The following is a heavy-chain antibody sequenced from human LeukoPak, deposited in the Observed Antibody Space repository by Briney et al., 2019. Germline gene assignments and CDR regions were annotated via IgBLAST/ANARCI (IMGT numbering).Heavy chain of an antibody. J-gene: IGHJ4*02. CDR2: ISSSSIYI. V-gene: IGHV3-21*04. CDR3: ANSRGFLEWLPYDY. Sequence: GGSLRLSCAASGFTFSNYTMNWVRQAPGKGLEWVSSISSSSIYIYYADSVKGRFTVSRDNAKNSLFLQMNSLRAEDTAVYYCANSRGFLEWLPYDYWGQGTLVTVSS. CDR1: GFTFSNYT. D-gene: IGHD3-3*01.